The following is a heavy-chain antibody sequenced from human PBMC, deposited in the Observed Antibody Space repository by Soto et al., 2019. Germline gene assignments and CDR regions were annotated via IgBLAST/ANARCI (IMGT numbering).Heavy chain of an antibody. CDR3: ARVAAHDAVDD. CDR2: INPNSGGT. J-gene: IGHJ3*01. D-gene: IGHD6-13*01. V-gene: IGHV1-2*04. CDR1: GYTFTGYY. Sequence: GASVKVSCKASGYTFTGYYMHWVRQAPGQGLEWMGWINPNSGGTNYAQKFQGWVTMTRDTSISTAYMELSRLRSDDTAVYYCARVAAHDAVDDWGEGTMVSDSS.